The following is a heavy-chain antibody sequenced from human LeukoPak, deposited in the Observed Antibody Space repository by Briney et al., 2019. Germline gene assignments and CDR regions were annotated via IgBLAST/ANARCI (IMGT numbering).Heavy chain of an antibody. D-gene: IGHD3-10*01. CDR1: GGSISSYY. J-gene: IGHJ5*02. CDR3: ARLPYGSGTVPAWFDP. Sequence: SETLSLTCTVSGGSISSYYWSWIRQPPGKGLEWIGYIYTSGSTNYNPSLKSRVTISVDTSKNQFSLKLSSVTAADTAVYSCARLPYGSGTVPAWFDPWGQGTLVNVSS. V-gene: IGHV4-4*09. CDR2: IYTSGST.